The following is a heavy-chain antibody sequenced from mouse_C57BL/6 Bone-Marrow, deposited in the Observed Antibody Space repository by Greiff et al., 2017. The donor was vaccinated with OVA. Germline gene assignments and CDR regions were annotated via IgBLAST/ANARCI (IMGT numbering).Heavy chain of an antibody. CDR3: ARKGLGDYDGAWFAY. CDR1: GYTFTSYW. J-gene: IGHJ3*01. CDR2: IDPSDSYT. Sequence: QVQLQQPGAELVKPGASVKLSCKASGYTFTSYWMQWVKQRPGQGLEWIGEIDPSDSYTNYNQKFKGKATLTVDTSSSTAYMQLSSLTSEDSAVYYCARKGLGDYDGAWFAYWGQGTLVTVSA. V-gene: IGHV1-50*01. D-gene: IGHD2-4*01.